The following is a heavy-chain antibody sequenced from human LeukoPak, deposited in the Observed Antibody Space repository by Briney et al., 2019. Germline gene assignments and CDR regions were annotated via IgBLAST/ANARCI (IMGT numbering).Heavy chain of an antibody. D-gene: IGHD3-10*01. J-gene: IGHJ6*03. CDR1: GYNFTTYF. Sequence: GESLKISCKGSGYNFTTYFIGWVRQMPGKGLEWVGVIKPDDSHSIYNPSFQGQVTISADKSISTAYLQWSSLKASDTAMYYCARQSLSYYYGSGSYRHYYYYYMDVWGKGTTVTVSS. V-gene: IGHV5-51*01. CDR3: ARQSLSYYYGSGSYRHYYYYYMDV. CDR2: IKPDDSHS.